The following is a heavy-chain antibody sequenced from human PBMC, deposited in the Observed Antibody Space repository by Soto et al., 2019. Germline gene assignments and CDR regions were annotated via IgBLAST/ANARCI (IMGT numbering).Heavy chain of an antibody. CDR2: ISSSSSYI. CDR1: TFSSYS. D-gene: IGHD3-3*01. J-gene: IGHJ4*02. V-gene: IGHV3-21*01. CDR3: ARAYDFWSGYSLEPFDY. Sequence: TFSSYSMNWVRQAPGKGLEWISSISSSSSYIYYADSVKGRFTISRDNAKNSLYLQMNSLRAEDTAVYYCARAYDFWSGYSLEPFDYWGQGTLVTVSS.